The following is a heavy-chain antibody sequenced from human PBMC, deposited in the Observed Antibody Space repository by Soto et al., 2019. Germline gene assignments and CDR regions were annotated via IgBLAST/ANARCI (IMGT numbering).Heavy chain of an antibody. J-gene: IGHJ5*02. D-gene: IGHD3-16*01. Sequence: EVQLVESGGGLVQRGGSLRLSCAASGFTFSSHAMSWVRQPPAKGLEWVSASGSSGATYYADSVKGRFIISRDNSKNTLYLEMNSLSTEYTGVYYCVKKGSGGNWFDPWGQGKLVTVS. CDR2: SGSSGAT. CDR3: VKKGSGGNWFDP. V-gene: IGHV3-23*04. CDR1: GFTFSSHA.